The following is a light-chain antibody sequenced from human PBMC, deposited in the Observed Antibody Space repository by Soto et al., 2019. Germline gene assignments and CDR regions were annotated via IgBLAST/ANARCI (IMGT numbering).Light chain of an antibody. Sequence: QSALTQPPSVSGSPGQSVTISCTGTSSDVGNYNRVSWYQQPPGTAPKLMIYEVTNRPSGVPDRFSGSKSGNTASLTISGLQAEDEADYYCISYTSSSTWVFGGGTQLTVL. J-gene: IGLJ2*01. CDR1: SSDVGNYNR. CDR2: EVT. V-gene: IGLV2-18*02. CDR3: ISYTSSSTWV.